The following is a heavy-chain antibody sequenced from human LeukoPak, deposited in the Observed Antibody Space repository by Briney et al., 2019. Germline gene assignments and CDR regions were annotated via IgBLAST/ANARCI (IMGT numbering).Heavy chain of an antibody. V-gene: IGHV4-34*01. D-gene: IGHD2-8*02. CDR2: INHSGST. Sequence: SETLSLTCAVYGGSFSGYYWSWIRQPRGKGLEWIGEINHSGSTNYSPSLKSRVTISVDTSKNQFSLKLSSVTAADTAVYYCAGHHPRNTVDFWGQGTLATVSS. CDR3: AGHHPRNTVDF. J-gene: IGHJ4*02. CDR1: GGSFSGYY.